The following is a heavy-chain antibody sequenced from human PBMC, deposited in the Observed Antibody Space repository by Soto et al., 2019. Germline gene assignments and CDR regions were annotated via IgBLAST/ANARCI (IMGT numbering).Heavy chain of an antibody. CDR1: GYTLTAYY. Sequence: QVQLVQSGAEVRKPGASVHVSCKTSGYTLTAYYIHWVRQAPGQGLEWMGWIDPASGGTNIAQKFQGWVTMTTDTSITTAYLQLSRLTSDDTAVYYCAKSRGSYTVDYWGQGTLVTVSS. D-gene: IGHD1-26*01. CDR3: AKSRGSYTVDY. J-gene: IGHJ4*02. V-gene: IGHV1-2*04. CDR2: IDPASGGT.